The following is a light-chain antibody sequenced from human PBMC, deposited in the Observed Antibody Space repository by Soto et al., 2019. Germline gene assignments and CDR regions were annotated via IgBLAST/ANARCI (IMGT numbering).Light chain of an antibody. CDR3: QLYGGSSPTT. CDR1: QGVSSNY. Sequence: EIVLTQSPGTLSLSPGERATLFCSASQGVSSNYLAGYQQRPGQPPRLLIYDAPSRATGIPARFSGGGSGTDFTLAISRLEPEDLSVDYCQLYGGSSPTTCGQGTRLEIE. J-gene: IGKJ5*01. CDR2: DAP. V-gene: IGKV3-20*01.